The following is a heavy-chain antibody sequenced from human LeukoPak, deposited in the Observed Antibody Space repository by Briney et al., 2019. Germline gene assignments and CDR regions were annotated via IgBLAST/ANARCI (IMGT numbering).Heavy chain of an antibody. CDR3: AKVFHPGLGLGSYYYYYMDV. CDR2: ISSNGAST. Sequence: PGGSLRLSCAASGFTFSSYAMSWVRQAPGKGLEWVSGISSNGASTYYVDSVKGRFTISRDNSKNTLYPQMNSLRAEDTAVYYCAKVFHPGLGLGSYYYYYMDVWGKGTTVTVSS. V-gene: IGHV3-23*01. J-gene: IGHJ6*03. D-gene: IGHD7-27*01. CDR1: GFTFSSYA.